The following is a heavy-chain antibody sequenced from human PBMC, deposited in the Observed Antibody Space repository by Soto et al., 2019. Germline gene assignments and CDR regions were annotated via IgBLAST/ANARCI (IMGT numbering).Heavy chain of an antibody. J-gene: IGHJ4*02. CDR2: IDYNGVT. V-gene: IGHV4-39*01. D-gene: IGHD2-15*01. CDR3: GKVLVGATGHTDSDS. CDR1: GGSIYRSGYY. Sequence: SETLSLTCTVSGGSIYRSGYYWGWIRQPPWRGLEWIGNIDYNGVTYSNPSLKSRVTISRDTSKNQFSLKLTSVTAADTALYYCGKVLVGATGHTDSDSWGPGXLVTVNS.